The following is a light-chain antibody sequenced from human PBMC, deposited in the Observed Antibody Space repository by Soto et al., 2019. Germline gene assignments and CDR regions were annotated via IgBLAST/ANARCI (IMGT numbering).Light chain of an antibody. CDR1: SSDVGGYNY. J-gene: IGLJ2*01. V-gene: IGLV2-14*01. CDR2: DVS. CDR3: SSYTSSTTVV. Sequence: QSALTQPASVSGSPGQSITISCTGTSSDVGGYNYVSWYQQPPGKAPKLMIYDVSNRPSGVSNRCSGSKSGNTASLTISGLEAEDEADSYCSSYTSSTTVVFGGGTKLTVL.